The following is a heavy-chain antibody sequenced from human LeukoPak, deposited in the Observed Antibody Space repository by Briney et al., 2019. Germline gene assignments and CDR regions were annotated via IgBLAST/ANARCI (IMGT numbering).Heavy chain of an antibody. CDR1: GYTFVNHG. CDR3: ATRRHYYGSGIPRNWFDP. Sequence: ASVKVSCKASGYTFVNHGISWVRQAPGQGLEWLGWISGYSDSSHYGQSVQGRVTMTEDTSTDTAYMELSSLRSEDTAVYYCATRRHYYGSGIPRNWFDPWGQGTLVTVSS. D-gene: IGHD3-10*01. J-gene: IGHJ5*02. V-gene: IGHV1-18*01. CDR2: ISGYSDSS.